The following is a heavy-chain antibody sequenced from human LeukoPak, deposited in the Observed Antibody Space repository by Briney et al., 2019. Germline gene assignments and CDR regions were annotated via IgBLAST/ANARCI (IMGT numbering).Heavy chain of an antibody. CDR3: ARGGSYYNWFDP. V-gene: IGHV3-30-3*01. CDR1: GFTFSSYA. CDR2: ISYDGSNK. D-gene: IGHD2-15*01. Sequence: PGGSLRLSCAASGFTFSSYAMHWVRQAPGKGLEWVAVISYDGSNKYYADSVKGRFTISRDNSKNTLYLQMNSLRAEDTAVYYCARGGSYYNWFDPWGQGTLVTVSS. J-gene: IGHJ5*02.